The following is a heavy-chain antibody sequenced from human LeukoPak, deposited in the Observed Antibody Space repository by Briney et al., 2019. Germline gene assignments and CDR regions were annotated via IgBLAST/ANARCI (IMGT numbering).Heavy chain of an antibody. V-gene: IGHV3-30*02. Sequence: GGSLRLSCATSGFNFSNYDMHWVRQAPGKGLEWVAFMRYDGSNRYYADSVMGRFTISRDNSKNTLYLQMNSLRTEDTAVYYCAKGDYWGQGTLVTVSS. CDR2: MRYDGSNR. J-gene: IGHJ4*02. CDR3: AKGDY. CDR1: GFNFSNYD.